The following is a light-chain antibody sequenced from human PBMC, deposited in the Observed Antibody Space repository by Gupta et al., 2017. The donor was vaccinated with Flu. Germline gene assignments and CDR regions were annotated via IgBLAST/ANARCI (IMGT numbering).Light chain of an antibody. CDR2: STN. CDR3: MLYMNTTIF. Sequence: QTVVTQEPSFSVSPGGTVTLTCALHSGSVSTYFYPSWYQQAPGQPPRTLMYSTNIRSSGVPDRFSGSIGGQKADLTITGAQPEDEGQYFCMLYMNTTIFFGGGTKLTVL. CDR1: SGSVSTYFY. V-gene: IGLV8-61*01. J-gene: IGLJ2*01.